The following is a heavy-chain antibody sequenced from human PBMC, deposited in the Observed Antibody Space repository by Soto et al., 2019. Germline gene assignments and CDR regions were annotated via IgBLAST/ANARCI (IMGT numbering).Heavy chain of an antibody. CDR3: ARVTDSSGWKPRYYFDY. Sequence: SETLSLTCTVSGGSTSSSSYYWGWIRQPPGKGLEWIGSIYYSGSTYYNPSLKSRVTISVDTSKNQFSLKLSSVTAADTAVYYCARVTDSSGWKPRYYFDYWGQGTLVTVSS. CDR2: IYYSGST. J-gene: IGHJ4*02. CDR1: GGSTSSSSYY. D-gene: IGHD6-19*01. V-gene: IGHV4-39*01.